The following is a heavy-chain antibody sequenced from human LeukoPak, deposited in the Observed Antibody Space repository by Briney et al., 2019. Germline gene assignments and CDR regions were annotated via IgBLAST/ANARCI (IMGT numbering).Heavy chain of an antibody. CDR1: GYTFTSYS. J-gene: IGHJ4*02. Sequence: ASVKVSCKTSGYTFTSYSISWVRQAPGQGLEWMGWISAYNGNTNYAQKLQGRVTMTTDTSTSTAHMELRSLRSDDTAVYYCARDRGSYFDYWGQGTLVTVSS. CDR3: ARDRGSYFDY. V-gene: IGHV1-18*01. D-gene: IGHD1-26*01. CDR2: ISAYNGNT.